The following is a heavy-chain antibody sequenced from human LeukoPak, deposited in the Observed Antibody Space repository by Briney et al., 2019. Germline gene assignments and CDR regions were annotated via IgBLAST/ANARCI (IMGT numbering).Heavy chain of an antibody. J-gene: IGHJ4*02. CDR3: ARGLTDTYYYDSSGRYYFDY. V-gene: IGHV4-59*01. CDR1: GGSISSYY. D-gene: IGHD3-22*01. CDR2: IYYSGST. Sequence: SETLSLTCTVSGGSISSYYWSWIRQPPGKGLEWIGYIYYSGSTNYNPSLKSRVTISVDTSKNQFSLKLSSVTAADTAVYYCARGLTDTYYYDSSGRYYFDYWGQGTLVTVSS.